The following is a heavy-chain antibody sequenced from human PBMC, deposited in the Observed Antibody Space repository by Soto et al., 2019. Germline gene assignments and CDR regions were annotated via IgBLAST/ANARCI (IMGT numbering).Heavy chain of an antibody. CDR2: IYYSGST. D-gene: IGHD3-16*02. CDR1: GGSISSYY. V-gene: IGHV4-59*01. Sequence: SETLSLTCTVSGGSISSYYWSWIRQPPGKGLEWIGYIYYSGSTNYNPSLKSRVTISVDTSKNQFSLKLSSVTAADTAVYYCARDGAIGWFDPWGQGTLVTVSS. CDR3: ARDGAIGWFDP. J-gene: IGHJ5*02.